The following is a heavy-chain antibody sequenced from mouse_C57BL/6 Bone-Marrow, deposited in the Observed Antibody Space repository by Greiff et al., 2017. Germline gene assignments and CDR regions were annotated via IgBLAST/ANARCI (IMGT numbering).Heavy chain of an antibody. J-gene: IGHJ1*03. CDR2: IYPGDGDT. CDR3: ARVFYGSRGDWYFDV. Sequence: VQLQQSGAELVKPGASVKISCKASGYAFSSYWMNWVKQRPGKGLEWIGQIYPGDGDTNYNGKFKGKATLTADKSSSTAYMQLSSLTSEDSAVYLCARVFYGSRGDWYFDVWGTGTTVTVSS. CDR1: GYAFSSYW. D-gene: IGHD1-1*01. V-gene: IGHV1-80*01.